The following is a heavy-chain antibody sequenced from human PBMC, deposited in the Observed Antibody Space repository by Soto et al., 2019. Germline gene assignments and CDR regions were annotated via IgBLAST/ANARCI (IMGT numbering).Heavy chain of an antibody. CDR2: MYYSGST. V-gene: IGHV4-39*07. J-gene: IGHJ5*02. Sequence: SSETLSLTCTVSGCSVSSSNYSWGWIRQPPGKGLEWIGSMYYSGSTYYNPSLKSRVTISVDTSKNQFSLKLSSVTAADTAVYYCARVPTPWGQGTLVTVSS. CDR3: ARVPTP. CDR1: GCSVSSSNYS.